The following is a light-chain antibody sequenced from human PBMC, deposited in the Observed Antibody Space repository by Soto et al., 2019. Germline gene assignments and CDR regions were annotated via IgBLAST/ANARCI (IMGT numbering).Light chain of an antibody. CDR2: DVS. CDR3: QQYNYWPLT. CDR1: QSVNSR. V-gene: IGKV3D-15*01. J-gene: IGKJ4*01. Sequence: EIVMTQSPATLSVSPGERATLSCRASQSVNSRLAWYQQKPGQPPRLLIYDVSTGDTAIPPRFSSTGSGTQLTLTISSLQSEDFAIYYCQQYNYWPLTFGGGTKVEIK.